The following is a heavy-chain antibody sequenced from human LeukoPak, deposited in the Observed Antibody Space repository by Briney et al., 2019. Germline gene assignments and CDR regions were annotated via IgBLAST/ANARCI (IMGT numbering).Heavy chain of an antibody. CDR2: IFSNGDT. J-gene: IGHJ4*02. CDR3: TRDQMNY. Sequence: GGSLRLSCTASEFTVSRNYMLWVRQAPGKGLEWVSLIFSNGDTHYADSVKGRFTISGDTSKNTVSLQMNNLRVEDTAMYYCTRDQMNYWGQGTLVTVSS. CDR1: EFTVSRNY. D-gene: IGHD5-24*01. V-gene: IGHV3-53*01.